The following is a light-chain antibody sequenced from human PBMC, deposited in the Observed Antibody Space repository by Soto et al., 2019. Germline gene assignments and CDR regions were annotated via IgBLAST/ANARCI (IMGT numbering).Light chain of an antibody. CDR3: QHYDNSPL. V-gene: IGKV3-20*01. J-gene: IGKJ3*01. CDR1: QSVNSNY. CDR2: GAS. Sequence: EIVLTQSPGTLSLSPGERATLSCRASQSVNSNYLVWYQQKPGQAPRLLIYGASTRAAGITDRFSGSGSGTEFTLTISRLEPEDFAVYYCQHYDNSPLFGPGTNVDIK.